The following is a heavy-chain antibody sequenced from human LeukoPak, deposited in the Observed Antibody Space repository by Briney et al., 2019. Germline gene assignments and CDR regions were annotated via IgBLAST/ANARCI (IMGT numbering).Heavy chain of an antibody. J-gene: IGHJ4*02. Sequence: GGSLRLSCAASGFTFSDYYMSWIRQAPGKGLEWVSYISSSGSTIYYADSVKGRFTISRDNAKTSLYLQMNRLRAEDTAVYYCARGSYNWNYDYWGQGTLVTVSS. D-gene: IGHD1-7*01. CDR3: ARGSYNWNYDY. CDR1: GFTFSDYY. CDR2: ISSSGSTI. V-gene: IGHV3-11*01.